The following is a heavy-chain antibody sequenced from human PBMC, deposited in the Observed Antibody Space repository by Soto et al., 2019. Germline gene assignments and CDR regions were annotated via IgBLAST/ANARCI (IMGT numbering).Heavy chain of an antibody. CDR1: GFTFSSYA. V-gene: IGHV3-48*02. J-gene: IGHJ4*02. CDR3: ARDQSRSGSAPLHY. Sequence: GGSLRLSCAASGFTFSSYAMSWVRQAPGKGLEWVSDISSSGSSTYYADSVKGRFTISRDNAKNSLYLQMNSLRDEDTAVYYCARDQSRSGSAPLHYWGQGTLVTVSS. CDR2: ISSSGSST. D-gene: IGHD3-10*01.